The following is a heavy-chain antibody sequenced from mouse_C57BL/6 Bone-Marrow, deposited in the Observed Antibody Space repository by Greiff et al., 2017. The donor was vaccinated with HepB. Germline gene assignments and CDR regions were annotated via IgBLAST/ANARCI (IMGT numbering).Heavy chain of an antibody. CDR3: TTSDGYSPFAY. D-gene: IGHD2-3*01. CDR2: IDPENGDT. Sequence: EVKLQESGAELVRPGASVKLSCTASGFNIKDDYMHWVKQRPEQGLEWIGWIDPENGDTEYASKFQGKATITADTSSNTAYLQLSSLTSEDTAVYYCTTSDGYSPFAYWGQGTLVTVSA. CDR1: GFNIKDDY. V-gene: IGHV14-4*01. J-gene: IGHJ3*01.